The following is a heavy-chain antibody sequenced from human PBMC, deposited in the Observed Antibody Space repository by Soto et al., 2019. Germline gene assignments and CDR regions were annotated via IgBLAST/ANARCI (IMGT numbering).Heavy chain of an antibody. V-gene: IGHV2-5*02. Sequence: QVTLKESGPALVKPTETLTLTCTFSGFSLNTDKVGVGWVRQPPGKALEWLALIYWDDDKRYSPYLKSRLTITKDTSKNEVFLTMTNMDPVDTATYFWGHRLSTSGSWFDPWGPGTLVTVSS. J-gene: IGHJ5*02. CDR1: GFSLNTDKVG. CDR2: IYWDDDK. CDR3: GHRLSTSGSWFDP. D-gene: IGHD2-2*01.